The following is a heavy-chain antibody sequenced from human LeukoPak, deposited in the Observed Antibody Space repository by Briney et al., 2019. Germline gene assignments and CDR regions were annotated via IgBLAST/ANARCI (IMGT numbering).Heavy chain of an antibody. Sequence: PSGTLSLTCTVSGGSISSGGYYWSWIRQHPGKGLEWIGYIYYSGSTYYNPSLKSRVTISVDTSKNQFSLKLSSVTAADTAVYYCARTARSYMDVWGKGTTVTVSS. CDR1: GGSISSGGYY. CDR2: IYYSGST. CDR3: ARTARSYMDV. J-gene: IGHJ6*03. D-gene: IGHD6-6*01. V-gene: IGHV4-31*03.